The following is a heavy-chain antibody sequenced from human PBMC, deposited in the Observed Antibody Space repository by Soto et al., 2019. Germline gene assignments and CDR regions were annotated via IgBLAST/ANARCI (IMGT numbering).Heavy chain of an antibody. Sequence: PFETLSLTCAVYGGSFSGYYWSWIRQPPGKGLEWTGEINHSGSTNYNPSLKSRVTISVDTSKNQFSLKLSSVTAADTAVYYCARGFIYYGSGSYYNKDYYYGMDVWGQGTTVTVSS. CDR2: INHSGST. J-gene: IGHJ6*02. V-gene: IGHV4-34*01. CDR1: GGSFSGYY. D-gene: IGHD3-10*01. CDR3: ARGFIYYGSGSYYNKDYYYGMDV.